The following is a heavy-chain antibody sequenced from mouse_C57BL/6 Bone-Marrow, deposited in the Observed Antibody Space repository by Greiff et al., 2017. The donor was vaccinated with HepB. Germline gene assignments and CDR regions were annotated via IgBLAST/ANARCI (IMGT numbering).Heavy chain of an antibody. CDR2: ISYDGSN. V-gene: IGHV3-6*01. CDR3: ARDLTPHYYYAMDY. CDR1: GYSITSGYY. J-gene: IGHJ4*01. Sequence: EVKLMESGPGLVKPSQSLSLTCSVTGYSITSGYYWNWIRQFPGNNLEWMGYISYDGSNNYNPSLKNRISITRDTSKNQFFLKLNSVTTEDTATYYCARDLTPHYYYAMDYWGQGTSVTVSS. D-gene: IGHD1-1*01.